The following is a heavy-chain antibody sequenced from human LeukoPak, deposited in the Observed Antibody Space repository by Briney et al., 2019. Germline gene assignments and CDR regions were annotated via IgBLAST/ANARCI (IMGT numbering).Heavy chain of an antibody. CDR1: GFTFSSYG. Sequence: PGRSLRLSCAAYGFTFSSYGMHWVRQAPGKGLEWVAVIWYDGSNKYYADSVKGRFTISRDNSKNTLYLQMNSLRAEDTAVYYCATHWAIVRGVSPHAFDIWGQGTMVTVSS. V-gene: IGHV3-33*01. J-gene: IGHJ3*02. CDR3: ATHWAIVRGVSPHAFDI. D-gene: IGHD3-10*01. CDR2: IWYDGSNK.